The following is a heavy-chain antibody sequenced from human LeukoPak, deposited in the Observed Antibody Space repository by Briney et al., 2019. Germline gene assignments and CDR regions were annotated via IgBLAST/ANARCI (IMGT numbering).Heavy chain of an antibody. D-gene: IGHD2-8*01. Sequence: AETLSLTCTVSGGSFSTYYWSWIRQPPGKGLEWIGYIYNSGSTYYNPSLKSRVTISVDTSKNQFSLRLSSVTAADTAVYYCARDLDGTNHFDYWGQGTLVTVSS. J-gene: IGHJ4*02. CDR2: IYNSGST. CDR1: GGSFSTYY. CDR3: ARDLDGTNHFDY. V-gene: IGHV4-59*12.